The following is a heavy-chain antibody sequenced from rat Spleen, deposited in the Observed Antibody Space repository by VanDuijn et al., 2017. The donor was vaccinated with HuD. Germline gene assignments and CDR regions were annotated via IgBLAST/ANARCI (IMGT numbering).Heavy chain of an antibody. V-gene: IGHV5-22*01. Sequence: EVQLVESGGGLVQPGRSMKLSCAASGFTFSDYYMAWVRQAPKKGLEWVASISYEGSSTYYGDSVKGRFTISRDNAKSTLYLQMNSLRSEDTATYYCARHGGGYPDYWGQGVMVTVSS. CDR2: ISYEGSST. D-gene: IGHD2-2*01. J-gene: IGHJ2*01. CDR1: GFTFSDYY. CDR3: ARHGGGYPDY.